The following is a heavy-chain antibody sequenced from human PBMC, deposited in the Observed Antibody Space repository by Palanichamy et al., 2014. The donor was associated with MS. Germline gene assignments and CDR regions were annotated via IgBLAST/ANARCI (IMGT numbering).Heavy chain of an antibody. J-gene: IGHJ4*02. Sequence: EVQLVESGGGLIQPGGSLRLSCAASGFTVSSNYMGWVRQGSREGGWEWVSVIYSGGSTYYADSVKGRFTISRDNSKNTLYLQMNSLRAEDTAVYYCARDLLGTVTEDYWGQGTLVTVSS. CDR3: ARDLLGTVTEDY. CDR1: GFTVSSNY. CDR2: IYSGGST. V-gene: IGHV3-53*01. D-gene: IGHD4-17*01.